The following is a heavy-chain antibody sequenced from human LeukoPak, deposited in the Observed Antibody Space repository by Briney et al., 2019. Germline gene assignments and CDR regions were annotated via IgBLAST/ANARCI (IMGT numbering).Heavy chain of an antibody. V-gene: IGHV4-34*01. Sequence: SETLSLTCAVYGGSFSGYYWSWIRQPPGKGLEWIGEINHSGSTNYNPPLKSRVTISVVTSKNQFSLKLSSVTAADTAVYYCARGNSGYSYGLMRGYNWFDPWGQGTLVTVSS. J-gene: IGHJ5*02. CDR1: GGSFSGYY. D-gene: IGHD5-18*01. CDR2: INHSGST. CDR3: ARGNSGYSYGLMRGYNWFDP.